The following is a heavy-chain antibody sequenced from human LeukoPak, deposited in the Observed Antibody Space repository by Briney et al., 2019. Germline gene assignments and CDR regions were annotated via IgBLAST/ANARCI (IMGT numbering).Heavy chain of an antibody. V-gene: IGHV3-74*01. J-gene: IGHJ4*02. CDR3: ARGRYYLDS. D-gene: IGHD4-17*01. CDR1: GFAFSTYW. CDR2: FNSDGRSA. Sequence: GGSLRLSCAASGFAFSTYWMHWVRQAPGKGLVWVSRFNSDGRSAYYADSVKGRFTISRDNAKNTLYLQMNSLRAEDTAVYYCARGRYYLDSWGQGTLVTVSS.